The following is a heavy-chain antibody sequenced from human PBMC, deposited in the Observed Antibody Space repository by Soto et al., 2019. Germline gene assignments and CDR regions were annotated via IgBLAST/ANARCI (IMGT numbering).Heavy chain of an antibody. CDR3: ARRGLNTEYYSAPMDV. CDR2: IYADDSDT. Sequence: PGESLMISCNGSGYSFTSYFIGWVRQMPGKGLEWMGIIYADDSDTRYSPYFQGQVTISADKSISTAYLQWSSLKAVDTAMYYCARRGLNTEYYSAPMDVWGQGTPVTVSS. V-gene: IGHV5-51*01. D-gene: IGHD3-10*01. J-gene: IGHJ6*02. CDR1: GYSFTSYF.